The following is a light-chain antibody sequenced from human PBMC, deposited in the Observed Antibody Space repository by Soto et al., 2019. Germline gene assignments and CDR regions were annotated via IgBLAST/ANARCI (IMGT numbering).Light chain of an antibody. CDR3: QQSYSSPPT. Sequence: EIVLTQSPATLSLSPGERATLSFRASQTVGSYLAWFRQTPGQAPRLLIYDTSIRATGIPARFSGSRSGPDFTLTISSLQPEDFATYYCQQSYSSPPTFGQGTKVDIK. CDR1: QTVGSY. J-gene: IGKJ1*01. V-gene: IGKV3-11*01. CDR2: DTS.